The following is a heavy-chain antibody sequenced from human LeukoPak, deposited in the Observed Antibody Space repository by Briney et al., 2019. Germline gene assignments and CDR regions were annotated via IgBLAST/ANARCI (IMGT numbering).Heavy chain of an antibody. Sequence: QTGGSLRLSCAVSGFTFSSYGMSWVRQAPGKGLEWVSTISSGGRNTYYADSVKGRFTISRDNSKNTLSLQMTSLRAEDTAVYYCATKLGSGYDYVYWGQGTLVTVSS. CDR1: GFTFSSYG. J-gene: IGHJ4*02. CDR3: ATKLGSGYDYVY. CDR2: ISSGGRNT. V-gene: IGHV3-23*01. D-gene: IGHD5-12*01.